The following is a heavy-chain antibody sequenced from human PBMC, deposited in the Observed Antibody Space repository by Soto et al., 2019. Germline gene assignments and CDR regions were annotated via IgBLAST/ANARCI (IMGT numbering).Heavy chain of an antibody. Sequence: GESLKISCQGSGFSFTSSWINWVRQMPGKGLEWMGNIDPGDSYTRYSPSFQGHVTISVDESISTAYLQWSDLKASDTAMYYCAWSATGTAPHYFDYWGQGTLVTVSS. CDR1: GFSFTSSW. V-gene: IGHV5-10-1*01. J-gene: IGHJ4*01. D-gene: IGHD6-13*01. CDR3: AWSATGTAPHYFDY. CDR2: IDPGDSYT.